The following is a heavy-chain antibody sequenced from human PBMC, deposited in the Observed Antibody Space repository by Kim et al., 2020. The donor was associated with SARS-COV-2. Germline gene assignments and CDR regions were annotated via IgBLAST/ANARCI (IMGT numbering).Heavy chain of an antibody. CDR1: GFTFSSYS. V-gene: IGHV3-21*01. D-gene: IGHD3-9*01. CDR2: ISSSSSYI. Sequence: GGSLRLSCAASGFTFSSYSMNWVRQAPGKGLEWVSSISSSSSYIYYADSVKGRFTISRDNAKNSLYLQMNSLRAEDTAVYYCARETGRRDDDNDYWGQGTLVTVSS. J-gene: IGHJ4*02. CDR3: ARETGRRDDDNDY.